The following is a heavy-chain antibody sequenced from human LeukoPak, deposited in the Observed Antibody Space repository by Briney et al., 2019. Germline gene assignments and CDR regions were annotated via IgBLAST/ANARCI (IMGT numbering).Heavy chain of an antibody. CDR1: GFTISGYW. D-gene: IGHD3-10*01. CDR3: ARGRAGNYYNHNDY. Sequence: GGSLRLSCAASGFTISGYWMHWVRQAPGKGLVWVSRISGDGSITAYADSVKGRFTISRNNAKNTLYLQMNSLRAEDTAVYYCARGRAGNYYNHNDYWGQGTLVTVSS. J-gene: IGHJ4*01. V-gene: IGHV3-74*01. CDR2: ISGDGSIT.